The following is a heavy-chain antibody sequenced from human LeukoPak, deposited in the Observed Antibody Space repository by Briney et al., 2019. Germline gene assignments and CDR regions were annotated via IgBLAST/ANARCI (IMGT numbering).Heavy chain of an antibody. D-gene: IGHD3-16*01. V-gene: IGHV3-21*01. CDR1: GFTFSSYS. CDR3: ARGHYVGMRDYFDY. Sequence: GGSLRLSCAASGFTFSSYSMNWVRQAPGKGLEWVSSISSSSSYIYYADSVKGRFTISRDNAKNSLYLQMNSLRAEDTAGYYCARGHYVGMRDYFDYWGQGTLVTVSS. J-gene: IGHJ4*02. CDR2: ISSSSSYI.